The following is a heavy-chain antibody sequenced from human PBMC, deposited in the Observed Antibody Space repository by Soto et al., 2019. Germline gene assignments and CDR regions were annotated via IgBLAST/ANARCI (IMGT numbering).Heavy chain of an antibody. D-gene: IGHD5-18*01. V-gene: IGHV3-48*03. Sequence: HPGGSLRLSCAASGFTFSSYEMNWVRQAPGKGLEWVSYISSSGSTIYYADSVKGRFTISRDNSKNTLYLQMNSLRAEDTAVYYCAKGAPTLGYSYGYFDYWGQGTLVTVSS. CDR1: GFTFSSYE. CDR2: ISSSGSTI. CDR3: AKGAPTLGYSYGYFDY. J-gene: IGHJ4*02.